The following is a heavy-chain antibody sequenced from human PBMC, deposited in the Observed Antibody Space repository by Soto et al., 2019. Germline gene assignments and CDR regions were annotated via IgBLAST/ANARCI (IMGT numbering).Heavy chain of an antibody. V-gene: IGHV4-34*01. Sequence: PSETLSLTCAVYGGSFSGYYWSWIRQPPGKGLEWIGEINHSGSTNYNPSLKSRVTISVDTSKNQFSLKLSSVTAADTAVYYCARGPGGYSYGYSGYCSGGSCYRTPYYFDYWGQGTLVTVSS. CDR3: ARGPGGYSYGYSGYCSGGSCYRTPYYFDY. CDR2: INHSGST. D-gene: IGHD2-15*01. J-gene: IGHJ4*02. CDR1: GGSFSGYY.